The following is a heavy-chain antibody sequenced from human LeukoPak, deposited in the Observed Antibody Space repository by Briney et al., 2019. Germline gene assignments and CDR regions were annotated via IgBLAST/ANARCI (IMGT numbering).Heavy chain of an antibody. J-gene: IGHJ3*02. CDR2: IYSGGST. Sequence: GGSLRLSCAASGFTVSSNYMSWVRQAPGKGLEGVSVIYSGGSTYYADSVKGRFTISRDNSKNTLYLQMNSLRAEDTAVYYCARETTVTSDAFDIWGQGTMVTVSS. CDR3: ARETTVTSDAFDI. V-gene: IGHV3-66*01. CDR1: GFTVSSNY. D-gene: IGHD4-17*01.